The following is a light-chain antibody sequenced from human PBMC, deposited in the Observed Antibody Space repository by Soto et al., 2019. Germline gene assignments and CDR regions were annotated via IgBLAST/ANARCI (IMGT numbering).Light chain of an antibody. J-gene: IGLJ1*01. Sequence: VLTQPASVSRSPGQSITIPCTGTSSDVGGYNYVSWYQQHPGKAPKLMIYEVSNRPSGVSNRFSGSKSGNTASLTISGLQAEDEADYYCSSYTSSSTRVFGTGTKVTVL. CDR2: EVS. V-gene: IGLV2-14*01. CDR1: SSDVGGYNY. CDR3: SSYTSSSTRV.